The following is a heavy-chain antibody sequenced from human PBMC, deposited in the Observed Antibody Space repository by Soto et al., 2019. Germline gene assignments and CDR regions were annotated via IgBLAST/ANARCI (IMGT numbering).Heavy chain of an antibody. J-gene: IGHJ4*02. CDR2: ITDRGGST. Sequence: EVQLLESGGGLVQPGGSLRLSCAASGFTFSSYAMSWVRQAPGKGLEWVSAITDRGGSTYYADSVKGRFTISRDNPKNTLYLQMNGLRAEDTAEYYCAKGSSGYSSKYYFDYWGQGTLVTVSS. D-gene: IGHD3-22*01. V-gene: IGHV3-23*01. CDR3: AKGSSGYSSKYYFDY. CDR1: GFTFSSYA.